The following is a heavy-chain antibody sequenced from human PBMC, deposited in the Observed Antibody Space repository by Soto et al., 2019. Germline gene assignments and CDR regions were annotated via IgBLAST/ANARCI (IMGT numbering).Heavy chain of an antibody. CDR2: IIPIFGTA. J-gene: IGHJ6*02. Sequence: QVQLVQSGAEVKKPGSSVKVSCKASGGTFSSYAISWVRQAPGQGLEWMGGIIPIFGTANYAQKFQGRVTITADESTSTAYMELGSLRSEDTAVYYCARYHGVYGDSHYGMDVWGQGTTVTVSS. CDR3: ARYHGVYGDSHYGMDV. D-gene: IGHD4-17*01. V-gene: IGHV1-69*12. CDR1: GGTFSSYA.